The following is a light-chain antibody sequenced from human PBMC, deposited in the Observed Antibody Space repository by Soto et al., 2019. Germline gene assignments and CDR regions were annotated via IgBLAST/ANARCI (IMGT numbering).Light chain of an antibody. V-gene: IGKV3-20*01. CDR2: GAS. Sequence: EIGLRQSQGTLLWFPGERAPLPSRASQRFGAAYLAWYHQKPAQAPRLLIYGASSRATGTPDRFSGSGSGTDFTLTISRLEPEDFAVYYCQQYGSSPLTFGGGTKVEIK. CDR1: QRFGAAY. J-gene: IGKJ4*01. CDR3: QQYGSSPLT.